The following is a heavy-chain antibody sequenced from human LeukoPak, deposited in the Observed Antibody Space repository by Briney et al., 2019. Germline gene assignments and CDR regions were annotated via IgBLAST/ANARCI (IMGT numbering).Heavy chain of an antibody. CDR1: GFTFSTYA. V-gene: IGHV3-23*01. D-gene: IGHD6-13*01. CDR3: AKRIAAAGGNDAFDI. J-gene: IGHJ3*02. CDR2: ISGSGGST. Sequence: GGSLRLSCAASGFTFSTYAMNWVRQAPGKGLEWVSAISGSGGSTYYADSVKGRFTISRDNSKNTLYLQMNSLRAEDTAVYYCAKRIAAAGGNDAFDIWGQGTMVTVSS.